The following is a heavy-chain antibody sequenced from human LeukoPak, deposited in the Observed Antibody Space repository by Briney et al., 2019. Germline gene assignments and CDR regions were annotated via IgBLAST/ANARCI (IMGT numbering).Heavy chain of an antibody. CDR1: GFTFSSYA. Sequence: GGSLRLSCAASGFTFSSYAMSWVRQAPGKGLEWVSAISGSGGSTYYADSVKGRFTISRDNSKNTLYLQMNSLRAEDTAVYYCAKGRYYDSSGWGYFDYWGQGTLVTVSS. D-gene: IGHD3-22*01. V-gene: IGHV3-23*01. CDR2: ISGSGGST. J-gene: IGHJ4*02. CDR3: AKGRYYDSSGWGYFDY.